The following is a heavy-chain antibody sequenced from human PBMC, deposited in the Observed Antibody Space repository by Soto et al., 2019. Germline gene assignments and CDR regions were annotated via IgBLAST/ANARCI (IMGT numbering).Heavy chain of an antibody. J-gene: IGHJ5*02. CDR3: AKLRYFEWLSNNWFDP. D-gene: IGHD3-9*01. Sequence: GGSLRLSCAASGFTFSSYAMSWVRQAPGKGLEWVSVISGSGGSTYYTDSVKGRFTISRDNSKNTLYLRMNSLRAEDSAVYFCAKLRYFEWLSNNWFDPWGQGTLVTVSS. CDR1: GFTFSSYA. V-gene: IGHV3-23*01. CDR2: ISGSGGST.